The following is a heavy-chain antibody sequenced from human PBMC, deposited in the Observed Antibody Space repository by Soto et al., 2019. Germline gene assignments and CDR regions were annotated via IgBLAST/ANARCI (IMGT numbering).Heavy chain of an antibody. J-gene: IGHJ6*02. CDR1: GGSISSYC. V-gene: IGHV4-4*07. Sequence: SETLSLTCTVSGGSISSYCWSWIRQAAGKGLEWIGRIYTSGSTNYNPSLKSRVTMSVDTSKNQFSLKLSSVTAADTAVYYCARGGYYDFWSGPKSPYYYGMDVWGQGTTVTVSS. CDR2: IYTSGST. CDR3: ARGGYYDFWSGPKSPYYYGMDV. D-gene: IGHD3-3*01.